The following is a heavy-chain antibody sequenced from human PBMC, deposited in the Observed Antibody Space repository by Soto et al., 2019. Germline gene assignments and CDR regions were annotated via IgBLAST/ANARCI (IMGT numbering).Heavy chain of an antibody. Sequence: GGSLRLSRAASGFTFIHYCIHLVRQAPGKGLVWVSRISDYGRVNYADSVEGRFTISRDDAKSELYLQMSSLRLEDTAVYYCARGGVEPFDYWGQGALVTVSS. CDR3: ARGGVEPFDY. J-gene: IGHJ4*02. CDR1: GFTFIHYC. CDR2: ISDYGRV. V-gene: IGHV3-74*01. D-gene: IGHD3-3*01.